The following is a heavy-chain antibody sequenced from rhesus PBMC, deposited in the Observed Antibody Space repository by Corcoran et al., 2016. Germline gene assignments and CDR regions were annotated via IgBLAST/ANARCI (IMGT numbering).Heavy chain of an antibody. Sequence: QVQLQESGPGLVKPSETLSLTCAVSGASINSYWWSWIRQPPGKGLEWIGEINGNSVSTYYNPALKSRVTIAKDAAKIQLSLKRTSVTAADTAVCYCARGVLAVAAKGSLNVWGRGVLVTVSS. CDR2: INGNSVST. CDR3: ARGVLAVAAKGSLNV. V-gene: IGHV4-80*01. J-gene: IGHJ5-2*02. D-gene: IGHD4-29*01. CDR1: GASINSYW.